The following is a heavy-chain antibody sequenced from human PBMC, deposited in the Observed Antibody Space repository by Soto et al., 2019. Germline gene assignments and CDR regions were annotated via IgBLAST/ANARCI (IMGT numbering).Heavy chain of an antibody. Sequence: QVQLVQSGAEVKKPGASVKVSCKASGYTFTSYGISWVRQAPGQGLEWMGWISAYNGNTNYAQKLQGRITKTTDTSTSTAYMELRSLRSDDTAVDYCVVAAQPYYFDYWGQGTLVTVSS. D-gene: IGHD2-15*01. CDR1: GYTFTSYG. CDR3: VVAAQPYYFDY. J-gene: IGHJ4*02. V-gene: IGHV1-18*01. CDR2: ISAYNGNT.